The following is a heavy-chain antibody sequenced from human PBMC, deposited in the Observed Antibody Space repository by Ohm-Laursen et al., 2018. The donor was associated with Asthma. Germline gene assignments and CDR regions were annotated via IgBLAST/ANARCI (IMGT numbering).Heavy chain of an antibody. D-gene: IGHD4/OR15-4a*01. Sequence: SLRLSCTASGFAVSSNYMSWVRQAPEKGLEWVSVLYAGGTIHYADSVRGRFTISRDNSKNTLYLQMNSLRAEDTAVYYCAKVGLTYYNAMDVWGQGTTVTVSS. CDR2: LYAGGTI. J-gene: IGHJ6*02. V-gene: IGHV3-53*01. CDR3: AKVGLTYYNAMDV. CDR1: GFAVSSNY.